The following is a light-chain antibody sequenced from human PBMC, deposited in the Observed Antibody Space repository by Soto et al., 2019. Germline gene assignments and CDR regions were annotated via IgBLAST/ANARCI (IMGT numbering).Light chain of an antibody. CDR2: DAS. J-gene: IGKJ4*01. CDR3: EQRSNWPLT. Sequence: EIVLTQSPATLSLSPGERATLSCRASQSVSSYLAWYQQKPGQAPRLLIYDASNRATGIPARFSGSGSGTDLTLTISCLEPEDVAGYYCEQRSNWPLTFGGGAKVDNK. V-gene: IGKV3-11*01. CDR1: QSVSSY.